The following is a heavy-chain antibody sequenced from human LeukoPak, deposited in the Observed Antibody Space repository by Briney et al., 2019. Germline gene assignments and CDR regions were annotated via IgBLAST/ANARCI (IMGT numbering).Heavy chain of an antibody. CDR1: GYTFTSYY. J-gene: IGHJ6*03. D-gene: IGHD3-10*01. CDR3: ASPLSGYYYYMDV. V-gene: IGHV1-46*01. Sequence: ASVKVSCKASGYTFTSYYMRWVRQAPGQGLEWMGIINPSGGSTSYAQKFQGRVTMTRDTSTSTVYMELSSLRSEDTAVYYCASPLSGYYYYMDVWGKGTTVTVSS. CDR2: INPSGGST.